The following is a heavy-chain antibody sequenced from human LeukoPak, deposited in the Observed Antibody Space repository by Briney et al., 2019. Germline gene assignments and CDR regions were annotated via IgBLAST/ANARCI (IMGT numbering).Heavy chain of an antibody. D-gene: IGHD3-10*01. CDR1: GFTFSTYW. J-gene: IGHJ4*02. Sequence: PGGSLRLSCAAPGFTFSTYWMHWVRQAPGKGLVWVSRINSDGSSTNYADSVKGRFTISRDNAKNTLYLQMNSLRADDTAVYYCAREPYGSGSYWGQGTLVTVSS. CDR2: INSDGSST. V-gene: IGHV3-74*01. CDR3: AREPYGSGSY.